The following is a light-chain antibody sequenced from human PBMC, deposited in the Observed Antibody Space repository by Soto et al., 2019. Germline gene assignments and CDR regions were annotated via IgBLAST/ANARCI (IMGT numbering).Light chain of an antibody. CDR1: QRIDTW. V-gene: IGKV1-5*01. CDR3: QQYFSYSRT. Sequence: GDRVTITCRASQRIDTWLAWYQQKPGTAPKILIYDASSLQSGVPSRFSGSGSGTEFTLTISSLQPDDVATYYCQQYFSYSRTFGQGTKVDIK. CDR2: DAS. J-gene: IGKJ1*01.